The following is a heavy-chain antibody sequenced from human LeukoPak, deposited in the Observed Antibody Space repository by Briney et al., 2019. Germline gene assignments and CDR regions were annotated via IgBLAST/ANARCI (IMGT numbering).Heavy chain of an antibody. J-gene: IGHJ4*02. D-gene: IGHD2-2*01. CDR1: GGTFRSYA. V-gene: IGHV1-69*01. CDR2: IIPIFGTA. CDR3: ARKYCSSTSCSRSRVVPPYFDY. Sequence: SVKVSXKASGGTFRSYAISWVRQAPGQGLEWMGGIIPIFGTANYAQKFQGRVTITADESTSTAYMELSSLRSEDTAVYYCARKYCSSTSCSRSRVVPPYFDYWGQGTLVTVSS.